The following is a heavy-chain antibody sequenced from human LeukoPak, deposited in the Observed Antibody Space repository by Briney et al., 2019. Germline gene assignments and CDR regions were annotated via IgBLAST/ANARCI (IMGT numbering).Heavy chain of an antibody. J-gene: IGHJ5*02. Sequence: SETLSLTCTVSGGSISSYYWSWIRQPPGKGLEWIGYIYYSGSTNYNPSLKSRVTISVDTSKNQFSLKLSSVTAADTAVYYCARRAGSGWSINWFDPWGQGTLITVSS. CDR3: ARRAGSGWSINWFDP. V-gene: IGHV4-59*08. CDR1: GGSISSYY. D-gene: IGHD6-19*01. CDR2: IYYSGST.